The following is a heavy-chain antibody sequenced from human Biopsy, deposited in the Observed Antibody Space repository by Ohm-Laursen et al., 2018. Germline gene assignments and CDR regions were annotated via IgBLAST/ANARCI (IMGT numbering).Heavy chain of an antibody. V-gene: IGHV1-46*01. CDR3: ARAGVGSDGTDSYYYGMDV. CDR1: GYTFTDYD. Sequence: SVKVSCKVSGYTFTDYDIIWVRQAPGQGLEWMGVISPSGATTSFSQKFQGRITMTRDTSTGTVYMDLNSLGSEDTAVYYCARAGVGSDGTDSYYYGMDVWGPGTTVTVSS. D-gene: IGHD5-24*01. J-gene: IGHJ6*02. CDR2: ISPSGATT.